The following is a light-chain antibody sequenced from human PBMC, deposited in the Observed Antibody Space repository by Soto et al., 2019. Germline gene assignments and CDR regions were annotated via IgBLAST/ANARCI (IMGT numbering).Light chain of an antibody. V-gene: IGLV2-11*01. CDR2: DVS. J-gene: IGLJ1*01. Sequence: QSALTQPRSVSGSPGQSVTISCTGTSSDVGGYNYVSWYQQHPGKAPKLMLHDVSKRPSGVPDRFSGSKSGNTASLTISGLQAEDEADYYCCSYAGSYVYVFETGTKVTVL. CDR3: CSYAGSYVYV. CDR1: SSDVGGYNY.